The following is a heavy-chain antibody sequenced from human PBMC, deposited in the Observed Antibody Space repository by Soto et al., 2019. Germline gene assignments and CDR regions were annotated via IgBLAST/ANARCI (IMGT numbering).Heavy chain of an antibody. CDR2: INTYNGDT. CDR1: GYNFFTYG. V-gene: IGHV1-18*01. D-gene: IGHD1-26*01. Sequence: AASVKVSCKASGYNFFTYGINWVRQAPGQGLDWMGRINTYNGDTNFAQKVQGRIILTTDTSTSTAYMELRSLTSDDTAVYYCARDGSDLTLDHWGQGSPVTVSS. CDR3: ARDGSDLTLDH. J-gene: IGHJ4*02.